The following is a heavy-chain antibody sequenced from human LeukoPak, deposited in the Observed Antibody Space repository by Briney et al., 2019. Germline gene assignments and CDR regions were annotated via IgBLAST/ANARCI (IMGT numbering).Heavy chain of an antibody. V-gene: IGHV4-34*01. CDR2: INHSGST. CDR1: GGSFSGYY. D-gene: IGHD3-22*01. Sequence: PSETLSLTCAVYGGSFSGYYWSWIRQPPGKGLEWIGEINHSGSTNYNPSLKSRVTISVDTSKNQFSLKLSSVTAADTAVYYCARDYSSGYYNWFDPWGQGTLVTVSS. J-gene: IGHJ5*02. CDR3: ARDYSSGYYNWFDP.